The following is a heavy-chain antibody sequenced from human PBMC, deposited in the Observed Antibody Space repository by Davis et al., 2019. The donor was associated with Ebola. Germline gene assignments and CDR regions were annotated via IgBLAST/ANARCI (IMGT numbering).Heavy chain of an antibody. J-gene: IGHJ4*02. D-gene: IGHD2-8*01. CDR1: GYSFTELS. Sequence: AASVKVSCKVSGYSFTELSMHWVRQAPGKSLEWMGGFRPEDGETIYAQKFQGRVTMTEDRSTHTAYMELSNLRSEDTAVYYCARVGYCSKGVCINRGIFDYWGRGTLVVVSS. V-gene: IGHV1-24*01. CDR3: ARVGYCSKGVCINRGIFDY. CDR2: FRPEDGET.